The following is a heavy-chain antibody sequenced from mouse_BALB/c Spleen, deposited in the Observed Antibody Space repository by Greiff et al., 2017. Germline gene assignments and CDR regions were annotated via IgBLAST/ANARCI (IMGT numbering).Heavy chain of an antibody. Sequence: VQLKESGPELVKPGASVKIPCKASGYTFTDYNMDWVKQSHGKSLEWIGDINPNNGGTIYNQKFKGKATLTVDKSSSTAYMELRSLTSEDTAVYYCARDDTTAFYAMDYWGQGTSVTVSS. CDR1: GYTFTDYN. CDR2: INPNNGGT. CDR3: ARDDTTAFYAMDY. V-gene: IGHV1-18*01. D-gene: IGHD1-2*01. J-gene: IGHJ4*01.